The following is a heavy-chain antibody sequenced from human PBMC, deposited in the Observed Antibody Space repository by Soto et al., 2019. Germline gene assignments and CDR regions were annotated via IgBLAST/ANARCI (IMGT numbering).Heavy chain of an antibody. CDR2: IWYNTYNR. CDR1: GFIFSNYG. CDR3: ARGLMVREKMFFDY. D-gene: IGHD3-10*01. J-gene: IGHJ4*02. Sequence: GGSLRLSCAASGFIFSNYGMHWVRQAPGKGLEWVAVIWYNTYNRYYADSVTGRFTISRDDSKNTVYLQMNSLTVEDTAVYYCARGLMVREKMFFDYWGRGTLVTVSS. V-gene: IGHV3-33*01.